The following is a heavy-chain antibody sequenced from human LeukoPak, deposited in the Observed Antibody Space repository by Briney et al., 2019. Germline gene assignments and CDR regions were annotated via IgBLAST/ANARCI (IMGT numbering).Heavy chain of an antibody. V-gene: IGHV3-74*01. CDR1: DNYW. CDR2: INSDGSWT. J-gene: IGHJ4*02. CDR3: VSFYETY. Sequence: LSGGSLRLSCAASDNYWMHWVRQVPGKGLVWVSHINSDGSWTSYADSVKGRFTISKDNAKNTVYLQMNSLRAENTAVYYCVSFYETYWGRGTLVTVSS. D-gene: IGHD2/OR15-2a*01.